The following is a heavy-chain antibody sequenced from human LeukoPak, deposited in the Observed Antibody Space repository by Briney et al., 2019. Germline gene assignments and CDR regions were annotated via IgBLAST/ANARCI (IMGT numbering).Heavy chain of an antibody. J-gene: IGHJ6*02. V-gene: IGHV3-30-3*01. D-gene: IGHD3-22*01. CDR3: ARAYDSSGYYYYYYGMDV. CDR2: ISYDGSNK. Sequence: GRSLRLSCAASGFTFSSYAMHWVRQAPGKGLEWVAVISYDGSNKYYADSVKGRFTISRDNSKNTLYQQMNSLRAEDTAVYYCARAYDSSGYYYYYYGMDVWGQGTTVTVSS. CDR1: GFTFSSYA.